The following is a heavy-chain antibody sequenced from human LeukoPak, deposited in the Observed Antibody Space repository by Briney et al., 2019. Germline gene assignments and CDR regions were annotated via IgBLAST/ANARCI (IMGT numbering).Heavy chain of an antibody. Sequence: SGGSLRLSCAASGFTISNYWMHWIRQPPGKGLEWIGEINHSGTTNYNPSLKSRVTISVDTSKNQFSLKVSSVTAADTAVYYCARRGYDSGSDYWGQGTLVTVSS. CDR2: INHSGTT. V-gene: IGHV4-34*01. J-gene: IGHJ4*02. CDR3: ARRGYDSGSDY. D-gene: IGHD3-10*01. CDR1: GFTISNYW.